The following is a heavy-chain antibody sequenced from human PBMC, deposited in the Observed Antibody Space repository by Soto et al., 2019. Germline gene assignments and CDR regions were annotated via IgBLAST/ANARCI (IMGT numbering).Heavy chain of an antibody. D-gene: IGHD3-16*02. V-gene: IGHV3-33*01. CDR1: GFTFSNYG. J-gene: IGHJ4*02. CDR3: ARDLSGQLDY. Sequence: GGSLRLSCAASGFTFSNYGMHWVRQAPGKGLEWVALLWYDGTNTYYADSVKGRFTISRDTSKNTLYLQMNSLRAEDTAVYFCARDLSGQLDYWGQGTLVTVSS. CDR2: LWYDGTNT.